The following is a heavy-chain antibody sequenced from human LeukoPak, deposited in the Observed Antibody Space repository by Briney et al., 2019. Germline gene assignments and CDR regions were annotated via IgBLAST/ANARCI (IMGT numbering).Heavy chain of an antibody. CDR2: IYPGDSAT. J-gene: IGHJ6*02. Sequence: TGESLKISCKGSGYSFTSYWIGWVRQMPGKGLEWMGIIYPGDSATRYSPSFQGQVTISADKSMSTAYLQWSSLKASDTAMYYCARRGAIAGSAGDYYYGMDVWGQGTTVTVSS. D-gene: IGHD3-10*01. CDR3: ARRGAIAGSAGDYYYGMDV. CDR1: GYSFTSYW. V-gene: IGHV5-51*01.